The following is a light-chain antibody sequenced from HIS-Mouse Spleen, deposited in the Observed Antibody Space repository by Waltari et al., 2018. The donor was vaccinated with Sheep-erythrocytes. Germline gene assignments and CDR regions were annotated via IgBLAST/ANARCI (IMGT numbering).Light chain of an antibody. Sequence: EIKMTQSPSSLSASVGDRVTITCQASQDISNYLNWYQQKPGKAPKLLSYDASNLETGVPSRFSGSGSGTDFTFTISSLQPEDIATYYCQQYDNLLALTFGGGTKVEIK. CDR2: DAS. J-gene: IGKJ4*01. CDR1: QDISNY. V-gene: IGKV1-33*01. CDR3: QQYDNLLALT.